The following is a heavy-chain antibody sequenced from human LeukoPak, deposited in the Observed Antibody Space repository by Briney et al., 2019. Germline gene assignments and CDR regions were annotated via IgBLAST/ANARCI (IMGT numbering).Heavy chain of an antibody. CDR2: IWYDGSNK. Sequence: GRSLRLSCAASGFTFSSYGMHWVRQAPGKGLEWVAVIWYDGSNKYYADSVKGRFTIYRDNSKNTLYLQMNSLRAEDTAVYYCARGGFYGDYPIDYWGQGTLVTVSS. D-gene: IGHD4-17*01. CDR1: GFTFSSYG. V-gene: IGHV3-33*01. CDR3: ARGGFYGDYPIDY. J-gene: IGHJ4*02.